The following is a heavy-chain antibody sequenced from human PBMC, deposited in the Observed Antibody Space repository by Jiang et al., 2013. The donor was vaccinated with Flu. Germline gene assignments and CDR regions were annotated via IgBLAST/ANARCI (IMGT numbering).Heavy chain of an antibody. V-gene: IGHV4-59*01. CDR2: IYYSGST. Sequence: LLKPSETLSLTCTVSGGSISSYYWSWIRQPPGKGLEWIGYIYYSGSTNYNPSLKSRVTISVDTSKNQFSLKLSSVTAADTAVYYCAREGQDGSGGIDYWGQGNPGHRLL. CDR3: AREGQDGSGGIDY. CDR1: GGSISSYY. D-gene: IGHD3-10*01. J-gene: IGHJ4*02.